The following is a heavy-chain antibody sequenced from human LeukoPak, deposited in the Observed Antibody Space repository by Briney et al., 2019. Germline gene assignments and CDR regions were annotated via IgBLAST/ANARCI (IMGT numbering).Heavy chain of an antibody. CDR1: GDSISSDGYA. D-gene: IGHD6-13*01. V-gene: IGHV4-30-4*07. Sequence: SETLSLTCAVSGDSISSDGYAWNWIRQPPGKGLEWIGYIYYSGSTYFNPSLKSRVTISVDTSKNQFSLKLSSVTAADTAVYYCARVSSSWYQDWYFDLWGRGTLVTVSS. CDR3: ARVSSSWYQDWYFDL. CDR2: IYYSGST. J-gene: IGHJ2*01.